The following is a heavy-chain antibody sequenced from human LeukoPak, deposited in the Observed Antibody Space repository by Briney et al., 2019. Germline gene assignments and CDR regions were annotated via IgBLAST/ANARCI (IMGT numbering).Heavy chain of an antibody. V-gene: IGHV1-46*01. J-gene: IGHJ3*02. Sequence: ASVTVSFTASGYTFTINYMHWVRQAPGQGLEWMGIINPSGGSTSYGQKFQGRLTMTRDMSTSTVYMELSSLRSEDTAVYYCATTVVMGAFDIWGQGTMVTVSS. CDR2: INPSGGST. CDR3: ATTVVMGAFDI. CDR1: GYTFTINY. D-gene: IGHD4-23*01.